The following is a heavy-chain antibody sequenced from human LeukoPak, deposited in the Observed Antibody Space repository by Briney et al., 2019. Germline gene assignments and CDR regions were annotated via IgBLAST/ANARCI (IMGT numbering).Heavy chain of an antibody. V-gene: IGHV6-1*01. D-gene: IGHD5-12*01. Sequence: SQTLSLTCAISGDSVSSNSAAWNWIRQSPSRGLEWLGRTYYRSKWYNDYAVSVKSRITINPDTSKNQFSLQLNSVTPEDTAVYYCARSVATIGYYYYFYMDVWGKGTTVTVSS. CDR2: TYYRSKWYN. CDR1: GDSVSSNSAA. J-gene: IGHJ6*03. CDR3: ARSVATIGYYYYFYMDV.